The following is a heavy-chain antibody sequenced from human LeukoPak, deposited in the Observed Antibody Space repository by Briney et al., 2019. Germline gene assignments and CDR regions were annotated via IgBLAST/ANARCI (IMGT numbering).Heavy chain of an antibody. J-gene: IGHJ4*02. CDR1: GFTFDDYA. Sequence: PGGSLRLSCAASGFTFDDYAMHWVRQAPGKGLEWVSGISWNSGSIGYADSVKGRFTISRDNAKNSLHLQMNSLRAEDTALYYCAKDLYYDFWSGLDYWGQGTLVTVSS. CDR2: ISWNSGSI. CDR3: AKDLYYDFWSGLDY. V-gene: IGHV3-9*01. D-gene: IGHD3-3*01.